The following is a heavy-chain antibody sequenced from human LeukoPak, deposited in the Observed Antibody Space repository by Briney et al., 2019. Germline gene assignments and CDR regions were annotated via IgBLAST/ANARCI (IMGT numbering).Heavy chain of an antibody. CDR1: GGSLSGYY. CDR2: INHSGST. J-gene: IGHJ3*02. Sequence: SETLSLTCAVYGGSLSGYYWSWIRQPPGKGLEWIGEINHSGSTNYNPSLKSRVTISVDTSKNQFSLKLSSVTAADTAVYYCARHRLDIWGQGTMVTVSS. V-gene: IGHV4-34*01. CDR3: ARHRLDI.